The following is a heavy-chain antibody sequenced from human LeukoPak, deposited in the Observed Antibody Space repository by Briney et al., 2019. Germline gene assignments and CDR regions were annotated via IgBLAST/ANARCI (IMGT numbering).Heavy chain of an antibody. CDR2: IWYDGSNK. Sequence: QPGRSLRLSCAASGFTFSDYGMHWVRQAPGKGLEWVAVIWYDGSNKYYADSVKGRFTISRDNSKNTLYLQMNSLKTEDTAVYYCTTVLSDSSAYYFPLDAFDIWGQGTMVTVSS. CDR1: GFTFSDYG. CDR3: TTVLSDSSAYYFPLDAFDI. D-gene: IGHD3-22*01. V-gene: IGHV3-33*01. J-gene: IGHJ3*02.